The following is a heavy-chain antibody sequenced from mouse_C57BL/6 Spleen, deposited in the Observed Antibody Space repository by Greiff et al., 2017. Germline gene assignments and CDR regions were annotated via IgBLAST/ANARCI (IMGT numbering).Heavy chain of an antibody. Sequence: VHLVESGAELARPGASVKLSCKASGYTFTSYCISWVKQRTGQGLEWIGEIYPRSGNPYYNEKFKGKATLTADKSSSTAYMELRSLTSGDSAVYFCARGDYGSSPMDYWGQGTSVTVSS. CDR2: IYPRSGNP. D-gene: IGHD1-1*01. J-gene: IGHJ4*01. CDR3: ARGDYGSSPMDY. CDR1: GYTFTSYC. V-gene: IGHV1-81*01.